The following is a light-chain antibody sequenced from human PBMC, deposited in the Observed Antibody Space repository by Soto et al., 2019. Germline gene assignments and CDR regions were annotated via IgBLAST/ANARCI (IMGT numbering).Light chain of an antibody. V-gene: IGKV3-20*01. CDR3: QHYGDSPS. Sequence: IVLTQSPGTRSLSPGERATVSSRASQRVPTKYLAWFQQKPGQAPRLLMNDVSTRVTGFPDRFSGSGSETDFPLTISRLEPEDFAVYYCQHYGDSPSFGGGTKVDIK. J-gene: IGKJ4*01. CDR2: DVS. CDR1: QRVPTKY.